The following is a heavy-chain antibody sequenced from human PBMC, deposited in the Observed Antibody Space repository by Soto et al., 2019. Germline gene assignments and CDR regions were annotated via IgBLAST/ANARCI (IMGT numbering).Heavy chain of an antibody. D-gene: IGHD3-22*01. CDR3: ARDYYDSSGHTAVEFYFDY. Sequence: QVQLVESGGGVVQPGRSLRLSCAASGFTFSSYGMHWVRQAPGKGLEWVAVIWYDGSNKYYADSVKGRFTISRDNSKNTLYLQMNSLRAGDTAVYYCARDYYDSSGHTAVEFYFDYWGQGTLVTVSS. J-gene: IGHJ4*02. CDR1: GFTFSSYG. V-gene: IGHV3-33*01. CDR2: IWYDGSNK.